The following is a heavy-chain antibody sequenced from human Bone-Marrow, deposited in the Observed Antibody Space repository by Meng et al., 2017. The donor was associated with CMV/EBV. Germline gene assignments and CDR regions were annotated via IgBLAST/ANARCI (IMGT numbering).Heavy chain of an antibody. Sequence: GESLKISCAASGFTFSSYSMNWVRQAPGKGLEWVSSISSSSSYIYYADSMKGRFTISRDNAKNSLYLQMNSLRAEDTAVYYCARSVKYYYYGMDVWGQGTTVTVSS. J-gene: IGHJ6*02. CDR1: GFTFSSYS. CDR3: ARSVKYYYYGMDV. V-gene: IGHV3-21*01. CDR2: ISSSSSYI.